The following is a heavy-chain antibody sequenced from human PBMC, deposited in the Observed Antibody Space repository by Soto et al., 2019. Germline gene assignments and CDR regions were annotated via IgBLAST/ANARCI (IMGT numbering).Heavy chain of an antibody. CDR3: ARVDDYYDSTPSVFDI. D-gene: IGHD3-22*01. J-gene: IGHJ3*02. V-gene: IGHV1-46*01. CDR2: INPSGGST. CDR1: GNTFTSYY. Sequence: ASVKVSGKASGNTFTSYYMHWVRQAPGQGLEWMGIINPSGGSTSYAQKCQGRVTMTRDTSTSTVYMELSSLRSEDTAVYYCARVDDYYDSTPSVFDIWGHGTLVTVSS.